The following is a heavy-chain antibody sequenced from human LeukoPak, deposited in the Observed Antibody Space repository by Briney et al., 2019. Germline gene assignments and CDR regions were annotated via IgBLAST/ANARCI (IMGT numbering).Heavy chain of an antibody. CDR1: GGSFSGYY. D-gene: IGHD2-2*01. Sequence: SETLSLTCAVYGGSFSGYYWSWIRQPPGKGLEWIGEINHSGSTNYNPSLKSRVTISVDTSKNQFSLKLSSVTAADTAVYYCAREVLAPIVVVPAAIRYYLDYWGQGTLVTVSS. J-gene: IGHJ4*02. CDR3: AREVLAPIVVVPAAIRYYLDY. CDR2: INHSGST. V-gene: IGHV4-34*01.